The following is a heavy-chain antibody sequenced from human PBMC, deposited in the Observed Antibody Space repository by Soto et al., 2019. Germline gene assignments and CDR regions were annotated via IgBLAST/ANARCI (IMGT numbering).Heavy chain of an antibody. CDR1: GFTFSSYG. CDR3: ARDSGYYDILTGYPSGY. J-gene: IGHJ4*02. D-gene: IGHD3-9*01. V-gene: IGHV3-33*01. CDR2: IWYDGSNK. Sequence: GGSLRLSCAASGFTFSSYGMHWVRQAPGKGLEWVAVIWYDGSNKYYADSVKGRFTISRDNSKNTLYLQMNSLRAEDTAVYYCARDSGYYDILTGYPSGYWGQGTLVTVSS.